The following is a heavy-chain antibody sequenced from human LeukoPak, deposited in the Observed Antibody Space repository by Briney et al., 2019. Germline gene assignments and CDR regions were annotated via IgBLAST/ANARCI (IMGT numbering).Heavy chain of an antibody. D-gene: IGHD3-3*01. CDR2: IYYSGST. V-gene: IGHV4-39*01. J-gene: IGHJ5*02. Sequence: SETLSLTCSVSGGSISSNSYYWGWIRQSPWKGLEWIGSIYYSGSTYYNPSLKSRVIMSVDTSKNRFSLRLSSVTAADTAVYYCSRHNYYNFWNALNRFDPWGQGTPVAVSS. CDR1: GGSISSNSYY. CDR3: SRHNYYNFWNALNRFDP.